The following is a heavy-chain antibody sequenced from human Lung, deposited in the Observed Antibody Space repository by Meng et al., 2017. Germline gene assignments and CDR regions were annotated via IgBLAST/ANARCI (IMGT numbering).Heavy chain of an antibody. V-gene: IGHV3-33*01. Sequence: QVQLVESGGGVVQPGTSLRLSCAASGFTSRSYGMHWVRQAPGKGLEWVAVIWYDGSNKYYGDFVKGRFTISRDYSKNMLYLQMNSLRAEDTAVYYCARDANHYLDYWGQGTLVTVSS. J-gene: IGHJ4*02. CDR3: ARDANHYLDY. CDR1: GFTSRSYG. CDR2: IWYDGSNK.